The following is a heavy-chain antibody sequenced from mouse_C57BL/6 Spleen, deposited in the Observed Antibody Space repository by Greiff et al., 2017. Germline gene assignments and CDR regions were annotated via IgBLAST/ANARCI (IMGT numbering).Heavy chain of an antibody. CDR3: ARGGRVDYGSSLYAMDY. J-gene: IGHJ4*01. D-gene: IGHD1-1*01. CDR2: IDPSDSET. CDR1: GYTFTSYW. V-gene: IGHV1-52*01. Sequence: QVQLQQPGAELVRPGSSVKLSCKASGYTFTSYWMHWVKQRPIQGLEWIGNIDPSDSETHYNQKFQDKATLTVGKSSSTAYMQLSSLTSEDSAVYYCARGGRVDYGSSLYAMDYWGQGTSVTVSS.